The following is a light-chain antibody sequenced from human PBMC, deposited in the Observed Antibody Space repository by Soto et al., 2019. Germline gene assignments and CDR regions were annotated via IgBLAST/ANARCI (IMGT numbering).Light chain of an antibody. CDR1: QRISSN. CDR3: QQYNNWPPNT. J-gene: IGKJ5*01. Sequence: EIVMTQSPATLSVSLGERATLSCRASQRISSNLAWYQQKPGQAPRLLIYGASTRATGIPARFSGSGSGTEFTLTISSLQSEDFAVYYCQQYNNWPPNTFGQGTRLEIK. CDR2: GAS. V-gene: IGKV3-15*01.